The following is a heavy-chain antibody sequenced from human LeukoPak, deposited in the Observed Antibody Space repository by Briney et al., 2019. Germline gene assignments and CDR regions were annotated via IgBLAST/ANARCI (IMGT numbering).Heavy chain of an antibody. CDR2: IYYSGST. CDR1: GGSISSSSYY. V-gene: IGHV4-39*07. CDR3: ASGVGDLLWYDSSGYYYQYYFDY. J-gene: IGHJ4*02. Sequence: PSETLSLTCTVSGGSISSSSYYWGWIRQPPGKGLEWIGSIYYSGSTYYNPSLKSRVTISVDTSKNQFSLKLSSVTAADTAVYYCASGVGDLLWYDSSGYYYQYYFDYWGQGTLVTVSS. D-gene: IGHD3-22*01.